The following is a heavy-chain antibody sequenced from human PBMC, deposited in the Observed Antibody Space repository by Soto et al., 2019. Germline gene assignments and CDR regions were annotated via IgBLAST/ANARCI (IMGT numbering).Heavy chain of an antibody. CDR2: INGGSGNK. CDR1: GYTFSTYS. J-gene: IGHJ4*02. Sequence: ASVKVSCKASGYTFSTYSLHWVRQAPGQRLEWMGWINGGSGNKQYSQNFQGRVTITRDTSASTVYMDLTSLRSEDTAFYYCAREIIASGYDYWGQGTLVXVPQ. V-gene: IGHV1-3*01. CDR3: AREIIASGYDY. D-gene: IGHD2-21*01.